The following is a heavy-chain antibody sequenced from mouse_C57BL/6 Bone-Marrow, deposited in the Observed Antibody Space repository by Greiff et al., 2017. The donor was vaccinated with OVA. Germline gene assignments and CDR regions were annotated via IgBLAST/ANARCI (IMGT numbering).Heavy chain of an antibody. D-gene: IGHD3-3*01. V-gene: IGHV5-16*01. Sequence: EVKVVESEGGLVQPGSSMKLSCTASGFTFSDYYMAWVRQVPEKGLEWVANINYDGSSTYYLDSLKSRFIISRDNAKNILYLQMSRLKSEDTATYYCARGGWDWYFDVWGTGTTVTVSS. CDR3: ARGGWDWYFDV. CDR2: INYDGSST. CDR1: GFTFSDYY. J-gene: IGHJ1*03.